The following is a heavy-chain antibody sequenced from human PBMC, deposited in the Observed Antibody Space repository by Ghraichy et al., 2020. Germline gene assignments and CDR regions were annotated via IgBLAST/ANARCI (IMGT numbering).Heavy chain of an antibody. D-gene: IGHD4-23*01. Sequence: GGSLRLSCAASGFTFSSYSMNWVRQAPGKGLEWVSSISSSSSYIYYADSGKGRFTISRDNAKNSLYLQMNRLRAEDTAVYYCARDLNSGGDYWGQGTLVTVSS. CDR1: GFTFSSYS. J-gene: IGHJ4*02. CDR2: ISSSSSYI. CDR3: ARDLNSGGDY. V-gene: IGHV3-21*01.